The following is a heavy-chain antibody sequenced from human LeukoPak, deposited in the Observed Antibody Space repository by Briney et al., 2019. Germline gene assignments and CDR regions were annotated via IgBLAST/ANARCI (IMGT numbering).Heavy chain of an antibody. Sequence: GGSLRLSCAASGFTFSSYAMSWVRQAPGKGLEWVSRINIDGSSTSYADSVQGRFIISRDNAKNTLYLQMNSLRAEDPAVYYCAREYGVSAPGFDYWGQGTLVTVSS. J-gene: IGHJ4*02. CDR1: GFTFSSYA. V-gene: IGHV3-74*01. CDR3: AREYGVSAPGFDY. D-gene: IGHD2-8*01. CDR2: INIDGSST.